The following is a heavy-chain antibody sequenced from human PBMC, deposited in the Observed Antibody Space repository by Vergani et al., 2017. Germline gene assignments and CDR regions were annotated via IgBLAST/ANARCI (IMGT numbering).Heavy chain of an antibody. CDR2: INTNSGNP. CDR1: GYTFTNYP. D-gene: IGHD6-19*01. CDR3: ARGRQWRLTEYLYGMDV. Sequence: QVQLVQSGAEVGKPGASVRISCEASGYTFTNYPLIWVRQAPGQGLEFMGWINTNSGNPTYAPGFTGRFVFSLDTSVSTAYLQISGLKAEDSAVYYCARGRQWRLTEYLYGMDVWGQGTTVTVSS. V-gene: IGHV7-4-1*02. J-gene: IGHJ6*02.